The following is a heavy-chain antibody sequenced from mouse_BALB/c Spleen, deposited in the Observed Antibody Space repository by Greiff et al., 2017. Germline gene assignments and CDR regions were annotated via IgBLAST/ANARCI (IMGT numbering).Heavy chain of an antibody. J-gene: IGHJ3*01. CDR1: GFTFSDYY. CDR3: ARDKRLLRFAY. CDR2: ISDGGSYT. V-gene: IGHV5-4*02. Sequence: EVMLVESGGGLVKPGGSLKLSCAASGFTFSDYYMYWVRQTPEKRLEWVATISDGGSYTYYPDSVKGRFTISRDNAKNNLYLQMSSLKSEDTAMYYCARDKRLLRFAYWGQGTLVTVSA. D-gene: IGHD2-3*01.